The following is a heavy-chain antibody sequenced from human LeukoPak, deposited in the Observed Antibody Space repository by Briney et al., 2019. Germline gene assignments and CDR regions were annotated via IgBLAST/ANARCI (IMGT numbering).Heavy chain of an antibody. V-gene: IGHV1-18*01. D-gene: IGHD2-21*02. Sequence: GASVKVSCKASDYTSTSYGISWVRQAPGQGLEWMGWISGYNGNTNHAQKLQGRVTMTTDTSTSTAYMELRSLRSDGTAVYYCARDKAVTDSGWAFDIWGQGTMVTVSS. J-gene: IGHJ3*02. CDR2: ISGYNGNT. CDR3: ARDKAVTDSGWAFDI. CDR1: DYTSTSYG.